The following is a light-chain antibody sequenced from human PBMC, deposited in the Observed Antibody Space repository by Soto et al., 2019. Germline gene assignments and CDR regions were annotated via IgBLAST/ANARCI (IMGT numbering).Light chain of an antibody. Sequence: QSVLTQPPSVSGAPGQRVTISCTGSSSNIGARYDVHWYQQLPGTAPKLLIYGNSNRPSGVPDRFSGSKSGTSASLAITGLQAEDEADYSCQSYDSSLSGSVFGGGTKLTVL. J-gene: IGLJ2*01. CDR3: QSYDSSLSGSV. CDR1: SSNIGARYD. CDR2: GNS. V-gene: IGLV1-40*01.